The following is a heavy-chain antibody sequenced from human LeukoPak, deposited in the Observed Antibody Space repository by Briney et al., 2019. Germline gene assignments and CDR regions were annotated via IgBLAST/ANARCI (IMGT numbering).Heavy chain of an antibody. CDR2: MYPSGGT. J-gene: IGHJ4*02. D-gene: IGHD2-2*01. V-gene: IGHV4-4*07. CDR3: ARDRCTSCSFDY. CDR1: GGSISSYY. Sequence: PSETLSLTCTASGGSISSYYWSWIRQPAGKGLEWIGRMYPSGGTNYNPSLKSRVTTSVDTSKNQFSLKLNSVTAADTAVYYCARDRCTSCSFDYWGQGTLVAVSS.